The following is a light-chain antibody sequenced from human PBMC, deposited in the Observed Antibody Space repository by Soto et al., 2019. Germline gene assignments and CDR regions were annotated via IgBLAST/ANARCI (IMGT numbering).Light chain of an antibody. CDR3: QQYNSYSQT. Sequence: DIQMTQSPSTLSASVGDRVTITCRASQSISSWLAWYQQKPGKAPKLLIYKASSLESGVPSRFSGSGSGTEFALTISSLRSDDFATYYRQQYNSYSQTFRQGTKVEI. J-gene: IGKJ1*01. CDR2: KAS. CDR1: QSISSW. V-gene: IGKV1-5*03.